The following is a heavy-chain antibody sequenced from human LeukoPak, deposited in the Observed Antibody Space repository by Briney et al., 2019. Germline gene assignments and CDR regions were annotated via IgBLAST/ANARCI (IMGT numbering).Heavy chain of an antibody. CDR3: AREAQLLYYYDSSGQVDY. J-gene: IGHJ4*02. D-gene: IGHD3-22*01. Sequence: GGSLRLSCAASGFTFSSYSMNWVRQAPGKGLEWVSSISSSSYIYYADSVKGRFTISRDNTKNSLYLQMNSLRAEDTAVYYCAREAQLLYYYDSSGQVDYWGQGTLVTVSS. CDR2: ISSSSYI. CDR1: GFTFSSYS. V-gene: IGHV3-21*01.